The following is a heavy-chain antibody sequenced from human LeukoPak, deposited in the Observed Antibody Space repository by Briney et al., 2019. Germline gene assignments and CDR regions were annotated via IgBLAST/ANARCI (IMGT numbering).Heavy chain of an antibody. D-gene: IGHD2-2*01. CDR1: GGSISSSSYY. CDR3: ARIVVVPAAHGEIDY. V-gene: IGHV4-39*07. Sequence: SETLSLTCTVSGGSISSSSYYWGWIRQPPGKELEWIGSIYYSGSTYYNPSLKSRVTISVDTSKNQFSLKLSSVTAADTAVYYCARIVVVPAAHGEIDYWGQGTLVTVSS. J-gene: IGHJ4*02. CDR2: IYYSGST.